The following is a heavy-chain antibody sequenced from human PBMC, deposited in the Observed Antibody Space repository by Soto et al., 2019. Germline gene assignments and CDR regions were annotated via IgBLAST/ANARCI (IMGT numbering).Heavy chain of an antibody. Sequence: PSETLSLTCTVSGGSISSGGYYWSWIRQHPGKGLEWIGYIYYSGSTYYNPSLKSRVTISVDTSKNQFSLKLSSVTAADTAVYYCARYLPYSNWNRYYYFEYWGQGTLVTVSS. V-gene: IGHV4-31*03. D-gene: IGHD1-20*01. CDR3: ARYLPYSNWNRYYYFEY. J-gene: IGHJ4*02. CDR1: GGSISSGGYY. CDR2: IYYSGST.